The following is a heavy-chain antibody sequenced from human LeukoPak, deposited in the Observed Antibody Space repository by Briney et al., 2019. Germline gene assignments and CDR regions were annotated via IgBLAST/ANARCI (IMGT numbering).Heavy chain of an antibody. Sequence: SQTLSLTCAISGDSVSSNSAAWNWIRQSPSRGLEWLGRTYYRSKWYNDYAVSVKSRITINPDTSKNQFSLQLNSMTPEDTAVYYCARAEAVDSSSGRHDAFDIWGQGTMVTVSS. D-gene: IGHD6-6*01. J-gene: IGHJ3*02. CDR1: GDSVSSNSAA. CDR3: ARAEAVDSSSGRHDAFDI. V-gene: IGHV6-1*01. CDR2: TYYRSKWYN.